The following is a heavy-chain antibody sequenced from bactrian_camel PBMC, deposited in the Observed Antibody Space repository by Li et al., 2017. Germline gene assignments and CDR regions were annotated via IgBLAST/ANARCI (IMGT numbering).Heavy chain of an antibody. CDR3: AAVLPVHGLTTPSMCTLFEFNR. J-gene: IGHJ4*01. CDR1: DYSWARAC. V-gene: IGHV3S1*01. Sequence: HVQLVESGGGLVQAGGSLTLACLNPDYSWARACMGWFRQGPGKASEGVAAINSDGRTNYALFAKGRFTISHDNDKNTVYLQMNDLEVGDSARYICAAVLPVHGLTTPSMCTLFEFNRWGQGTQVTVS. CDR2: INSDGRT. D-gene: IGHD1*01.